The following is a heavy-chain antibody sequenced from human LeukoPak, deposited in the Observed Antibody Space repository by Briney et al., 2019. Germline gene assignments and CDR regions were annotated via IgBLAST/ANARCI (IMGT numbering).Heavy chain of an antibody. V-gene: IGHV3-7*03. D-gene: IGHD3-16*01. CDR3: ATSYDMGWLIGY. CDR2: IKQDGSEK. Sequence: PGGSLRLSCAASGFTFGDTWMNSVRQVPGQGLEWVAHIKQDGSEKFYVASVKGRFNISRDNGKSSLYLQMNSLRAEDTALYYCATSYDMGWLIGYWGQGTLVTVSS. CDR1: GFTFGDTW. J-gene: IGHJ4*02.